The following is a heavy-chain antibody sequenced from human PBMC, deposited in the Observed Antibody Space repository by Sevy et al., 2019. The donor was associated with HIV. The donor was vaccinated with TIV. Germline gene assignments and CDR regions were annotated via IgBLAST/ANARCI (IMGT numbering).Heavy chain of an antibody. J-gene: IGHJ4*02. V-gene: IGHV1-69*13. CDR2: IIPIFGTA. CDR3: ARTLVGAMEHFDY. CDR1: GGTFSSYA. D-gene: IGHD5-18*01. Sequence: ASVKVSCKASGGTFSSYAISWVRQALGQGLEWMGGIIPIFGTANYAQKFQGRVTITADEFTSTAYMGLSSLGSEDTAVYYCARTLVGAMEHFDYWGQGTLVTVSS.